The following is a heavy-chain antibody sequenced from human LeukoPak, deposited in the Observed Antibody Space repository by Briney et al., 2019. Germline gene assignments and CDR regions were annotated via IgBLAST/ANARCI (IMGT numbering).Heavy chain of an antibody. D-gene: IGHD3-10*01. CDR1: GGSFSGYY. CDR3: ARDRTITMVRGVGWFDP. V-gene: IGHV4-34*01. CDR2: INHSGST. J-gene: IGHJ5*02. Sequence: SSETLSLTCAVYGGSFSGYYWSWIRQPPGKGLEWIGEINHSGSTNYNPSLRSRVTISVDTSKNQFSLKLSSVTAADTAVYYCARDRTITMVRGVGWFDPWGQGTLVTVSS.